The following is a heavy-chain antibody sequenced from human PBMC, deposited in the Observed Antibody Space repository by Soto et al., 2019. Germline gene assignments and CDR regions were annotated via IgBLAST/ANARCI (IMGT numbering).Heavy chain of an antibody. Sequence: ASVKVSCKASGYTFTSYGISWVRQAPGQGLEWMGWISAYNGNTNYAQKLQGRVTMTTDTSTSTAYMELRSLRSDDTAVYYCARVVGGAAAGPYYYYYYGMDVWGQGTTVTVSS. V-gene: IGHV1-18*01. D-gene: IGHD6-13*01. J-gene: IGHJ6*02. CDR1: GYTFTSYG. CDR3: ARVVGGAAAGPYYYYYYGMDV. CDR2: ISAYNGNT.